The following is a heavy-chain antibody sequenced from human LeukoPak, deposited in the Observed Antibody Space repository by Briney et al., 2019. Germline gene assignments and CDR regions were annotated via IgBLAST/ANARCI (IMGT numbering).Heavy chain of an antibody. Sequence: PSQTLSLTCTVSGGSISSYYWSWIRQPPGKGLEWIGYIYYSGSTNYNPSLKSRVTISVDTSKNQFSLKLSSVTAADTAVYYCARLGSDCTNGVCYSDYWGQGTLVTVSS. J-gene: IGHJ4*02. CDR2: IYYSGST. D-gene: IGHD2-8*01. CDR3: ARLGSDCTNGVCYSDY. V-gene: IGHV4-59*08. CDR1: GGSISSYY.